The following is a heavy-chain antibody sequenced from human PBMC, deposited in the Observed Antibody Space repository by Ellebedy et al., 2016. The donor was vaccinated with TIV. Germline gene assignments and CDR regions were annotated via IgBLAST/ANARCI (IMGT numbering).Heavy chain of an antibody. CDR3: ARDLVTYSSGWYYFDY. Sequence: GGSLRLXXAASGFTFSSYGMHWVRQAPGKGLEWVAVIWYDGSNKYYADSVKGRFTISRDIAKNSLYLQMNSLRAEDTAVYYCARDLVTYSSGWYYFDYWGQGTLVTVSS. J-gene: IGHJ4*02. CDR2: IWYDGSNK. D-gene: IGHD6-19*01. CDR1: GFTFSSYG. V-gene: IGHV3-33*08.